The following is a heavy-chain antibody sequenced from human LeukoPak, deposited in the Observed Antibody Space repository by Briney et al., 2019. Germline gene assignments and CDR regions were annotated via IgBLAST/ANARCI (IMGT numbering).Heavy chain of an antibody. D-gene: IGHD6-13*01. J-gene: IGHJ4*02. Sequence: GGSLRLSCAASGFTFSSYSMTWVRQAPGKGLEWVSSISSSSSFIYYADSVKGRFTTSRDNAKNSLYLQMNSLRAEDTAVYYCARDRGRIAAAGIDYWGQGTLVTVSS. CDR2: ISSSSSFI. V-gene: IGHV3-21*01. CDR3: ARDRGRIAAAGIDY. CDR1: GFTFSSYS.